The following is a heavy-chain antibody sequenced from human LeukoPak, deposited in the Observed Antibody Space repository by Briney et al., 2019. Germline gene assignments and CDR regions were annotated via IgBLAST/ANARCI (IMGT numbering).Heavy chain of an antibody. D-gene: IGHD2-15*01. J-gene: IGHJ3*02. CDR2: IYYSGTT. CDR1: GGSVSSSTYY. Sequence: SETLSLTCTVSGGSVSSSTYYWGWTRQTPGKGLEWIGSIYYSGTTYHNVSLKSRATISVEMSKNQFSLKVSSVTAADTAVYYCARSRRSGGVDAFDIWGQGTMVTVSS. CDR3: ARSRRSGGVDAFDI. V-gene: IGHV4-39*07.